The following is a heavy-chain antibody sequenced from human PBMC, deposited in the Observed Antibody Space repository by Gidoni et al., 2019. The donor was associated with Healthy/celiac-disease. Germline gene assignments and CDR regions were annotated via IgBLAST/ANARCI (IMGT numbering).Heavy chain of an antibody. V-gene: IGHV2-26*01. CDR3: ARIPLLLWFGELYYGMDV. J-gene: IGHJ6*02. D-gene: IGHD3-10*01. CDR2: IFSNDEK. Sequence: QVTLKESGPVLVNPTETLRLTCSVPGFSLSNARMDVCWIRQPPGKALEWLAHIFSNDEKSYSTSLKSRLTISKDTSKSQVVLTMTNMDPVDTATYYCARIPLLLWFGELYYGMDVWGQGTTVTVSS. CDR1: GFSLSNARMD.